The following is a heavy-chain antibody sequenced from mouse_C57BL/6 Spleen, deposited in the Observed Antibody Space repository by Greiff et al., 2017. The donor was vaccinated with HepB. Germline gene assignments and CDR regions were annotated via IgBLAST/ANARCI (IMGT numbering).Heavy chain of an antibody. V-gene: IGHV1-50*01. J-gene: IGHJ4*01. CDR1: GYTFTSYW. CDR2: IDPSDSYT. Sequence: QVQLQQPGAELVKPGASVKLSCKASGYTFTSYWMQWVKQRPGQGLEWIGEIDPSDSYTNYNQKFKGKATLTVDTSSSTAYMQLSSLTSEDSAVYYCARTSSCYYAMDYWGKGTSVTVSS. CDR3: ARTSSCYYAMDY. D-gene: IGHD6-1*01.